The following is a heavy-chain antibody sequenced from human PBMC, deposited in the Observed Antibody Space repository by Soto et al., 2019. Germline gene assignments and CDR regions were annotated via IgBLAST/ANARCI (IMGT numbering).Heavy chain of an antibody. CDR1: GGTFSSYA. J-gene: IGHJ6*02. CDR2: IIPIFGTA. V-gene: IGHV1-69*12. D-gene: IGHD2-2*01. Sequence: QVQLVQSGAEVKKPGSSVKVSCKASGGTFSSYAISWVRQAPGQGLEWMGGIIPIFGTANYAQKFQGRVTITADESTSTAYMELSSLRSEDTAVYYCARAPEAVLVPAANLITYYYGMDVWGQGTTVTVSS. CDR3: ARAPEAVLVPAANLITYYYGMDV.